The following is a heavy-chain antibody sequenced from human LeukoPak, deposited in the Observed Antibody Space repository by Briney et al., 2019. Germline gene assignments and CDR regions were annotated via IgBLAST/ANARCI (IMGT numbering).Heavy chain of an antibody. D-gene: IGHD6-19*01. J-gene: IGHJ4*02. V-gene: IGHV3-11*03. CDR2: ISASGSYT. Sequence: GGSLRLSCAASGFSFSDEYMSWIRQAPGQGPEWISYISASGSYTNYADSVKGRFTISRDNAKNSLHLQVNSLRAEDTAVYYCGRSRGAGPGAHFDVWGQGILVTVSS. CDR3: GRSRGAGPGAHFDV. CDR1: GFSFSDEY.